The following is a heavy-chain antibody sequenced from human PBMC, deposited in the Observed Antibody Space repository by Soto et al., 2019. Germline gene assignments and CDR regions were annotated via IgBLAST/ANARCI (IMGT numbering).Heavy chain of an antibody. D-gene: IGHD3-3*01. V-gene: IGHV1-2*04. Sequence: ASVKVACKASGYTFTGYYMHWVRRAPGQGLEWMGWINPNSGGTNYAQKFQGWVTMTRDTSISTAYMELSRLRSDDTAVYYCARGTSITIFGVVIPFDYWGQGTLVTVSS. J-gene: IGHJ4*02. CDR2: INPNSGGT. CDR1: GYTFTGYY. CDR3: ARGTSITIFGVVIPFDY.